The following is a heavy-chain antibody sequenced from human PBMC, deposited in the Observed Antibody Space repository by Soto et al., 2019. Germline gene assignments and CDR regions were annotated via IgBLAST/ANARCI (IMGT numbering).Heavy chain of an antibody. Sequence: QVQLVQSGEEVKKPGASVKVSCKASGYIFVNYGIAWVRQAPGQGLEWMGWISPYTGNTHSATKAQGRLTMTTDTSTSTAYMDLGSLTSDDTAVYYCVMVDNYVTPTPQDVWGQGTTVTVSS. J-gene: IGHJ6*02. CDR2: ISPYTGNT. D-gene: IGHD3-16*01. CDR1: GYIFVNYG. V-gene: IGHV1-18*01. CDR3: VMVDNYVTPTPQDV.